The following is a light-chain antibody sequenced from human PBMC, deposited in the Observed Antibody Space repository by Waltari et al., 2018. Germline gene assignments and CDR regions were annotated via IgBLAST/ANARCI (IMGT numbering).Light chain of an antibody. CDR3: CSYAATYTLI. CDR2: EVS. V-gene: IGLV2-11*03. Sequence: WFQVHPDKAPKLLLDEVSQRPSGVPDRFSGSKSGNTAYLTISGLQSDDEADYFCCSYAATYTLIFGAGTKLTVL. J-gene: IGLJ2*01.